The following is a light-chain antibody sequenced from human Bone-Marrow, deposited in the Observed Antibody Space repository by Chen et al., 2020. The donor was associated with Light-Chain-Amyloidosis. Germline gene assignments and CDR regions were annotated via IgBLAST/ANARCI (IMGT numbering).Light chain of an antibody. CDR3: QVWDRSSDRPV. Sequence: SYVLTQPSSVSGAPGQTATIACGGNNIGSTSVHGYQQTPGQAPILVVYDDSDRPSGIPERLSGSNSGNTATLTISRVEAGDEADYYCQVWDRSSDRPVFGGGTKLTVL. J-gene: IGLJ3*02. V-gene: IGLV3-21*02. CDR1: NIGSTS. CDR2: DDS.